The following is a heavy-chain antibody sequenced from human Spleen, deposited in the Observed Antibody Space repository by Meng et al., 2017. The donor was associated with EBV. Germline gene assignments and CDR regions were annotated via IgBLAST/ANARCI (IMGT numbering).Heavy chain of an antibody. J-gene: IGHJ5*02. CDR2: ISAYNGDT. V-gene: IGHV1-18*01. CDR1: GYTFTSYG. CDR3: ARRWLGNPNWFDP. D-gene: IGHD6-19*01. Sequence: QVQMVQSGAEVKNPGASVKVSCKTYGYTFTSYGISWVRQAPGQGLEWMGWISAYNGDTDYAQQLQGRVTMTTDTSTSTVYMELRSLRSDDTAVYYCARRWLGNPNWFDPWGQGTLVTVSS.